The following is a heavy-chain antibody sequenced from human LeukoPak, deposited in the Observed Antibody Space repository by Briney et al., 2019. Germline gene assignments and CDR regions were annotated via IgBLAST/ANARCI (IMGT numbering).Heavy chain of an antibody. V-gene: IGHV4-38-2*01. Sequence: SGTLCLTCVVSGDSLRSGFYWGWIRPPPGRGLEGFCSVYHTGCTYYTPSLKTRFTISGDTLTNQLSLRLRTVTAADTAMYFCGRPLERYSPFNFDPWGQGHLVTVSS. D-gene: IGHD2-15*01. CDR1: GDSLRSGFY. CDR2: VYHTGCT. J-gene: IGHJ5*02. CDR3: GRPLERYSPFNFDP.